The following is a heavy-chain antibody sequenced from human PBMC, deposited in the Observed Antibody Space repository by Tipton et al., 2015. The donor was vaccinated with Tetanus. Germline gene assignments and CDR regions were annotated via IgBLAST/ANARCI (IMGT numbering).Heavy chain of an antibody. CDR1: GASFSSGDYY. CDR2: IYYSGSS. D-gene: IGHD4-17*01. Sequence: LRLSCTVSGASFSSGDYYWSWIRQPPGRGLEWIGSIYYSGSSYYNPSLESRVTISLDTSKNRFSLKLTSVTAADAAVYYCARPSTTVTPRAFDVWGQGTMVTVSS. CDR3: ARPSTTVTPRAFDV. J-gene: IGHJ3*01. V-gene: IGHV4-39*01.